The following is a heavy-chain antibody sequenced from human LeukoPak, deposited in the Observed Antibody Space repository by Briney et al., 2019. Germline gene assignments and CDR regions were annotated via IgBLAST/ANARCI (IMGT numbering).Heavy chain of an antibody. V-gene: IGHV3-23*01. J-gene: IGHJ4*02. CDR3: AARRTGEYYFDF. Sequence: PGGSLRLSCAASGFTLSNFAMTWVRQPPAKGLGWVSAIGDSDFTYYADSVRGRFTISRDNSKNTMFLQMNSLRAEDTALYYCAARRTGEYYFDFWGRGTLVTVSS. D-gene: IGHD3-10*01. CDR1: GFTLSNFA. CDR2: IGDSDFT.